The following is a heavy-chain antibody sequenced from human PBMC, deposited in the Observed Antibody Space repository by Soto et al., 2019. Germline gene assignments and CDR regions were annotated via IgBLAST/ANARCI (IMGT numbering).Heavy chain of an antibody. CDR2: LYYIGSA. J-gene: IGHJ4*02. D-gene: IGHD7-27*01. CDR3: TRQTNGGYPPQEFDN. CDR1: GGSVSSPSFY. Sequence: LSXTCSVSGGSVSSPSFYWACVRQSPGKGLEWIGSLYYIGSAYYSPSLKSRITIPADSSRNQFSLKLASVTAADTGLYFCTRQTNGGYPPQEFDNWGQGALVTVSS. V-gene: IGHV4-39*01.